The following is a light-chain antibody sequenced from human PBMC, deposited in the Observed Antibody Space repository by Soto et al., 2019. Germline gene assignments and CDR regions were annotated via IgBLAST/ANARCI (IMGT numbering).Light chain of an antibody. CDR2: GAS. CDR3: QRYGSSPTFT. J-gene: IGKJ2*01. V-gene: IGKV3-20*01. Sequence: EIVLTQSPGTLSLSPGERATLSCRASQRVSSSYLAWYQQKPGQAPRLLIYGASSRATGIPDRFSGSGSGTDFTLTISRLEPEDFAVYFCQRYGSSPTFTFGQGTKVDI. CDR1: QRVSSSY.